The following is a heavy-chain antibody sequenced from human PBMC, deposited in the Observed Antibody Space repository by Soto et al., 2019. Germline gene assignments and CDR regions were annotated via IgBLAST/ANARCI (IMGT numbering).Heavy chain of an antibody. CDR2: ISGSGGST. CDR3: PLVAATLSGALDI. Sequence: GGPLRLSCAASGFTFSSYAMSWVRQAPGKGLEWVSAISGSGGSTYYADSVKGRFTISRDNSKNTLYLQMNSLRAEDTAVYYCPLVAATLSGALDIWGQVTMVTVSS. J-gene: IGHJ3*02. CDR1: GFTFSSYA. D-gene: IGHD2-15*01. V-gene: IGHV3-23*01.